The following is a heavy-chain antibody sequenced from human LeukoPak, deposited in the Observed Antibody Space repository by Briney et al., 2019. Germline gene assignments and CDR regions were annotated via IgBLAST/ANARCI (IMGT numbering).Heavy chain of an antibody. Sequence: PGGSLRLSCAASGFTFSSYWMHWVRQAPGKGLVWVSRINTDGSSTSYADSVKGRFTISRDNAKNTLYLQMNSLRAEDTAVYYCAKNYDFWSGSPDVWGKGTTVTVSS. V-gene: IGHV3-74*01. CDR2: INTDGSST. CDR1: GFTFSSYW. CDR3: AKNYDFWSGSPDV. D-gene: IGHD3-3*01. J-gene: IGHJ6*04.